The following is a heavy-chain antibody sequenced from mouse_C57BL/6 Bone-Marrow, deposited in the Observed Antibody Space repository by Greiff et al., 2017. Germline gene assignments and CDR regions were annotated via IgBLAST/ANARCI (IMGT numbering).Heavy chain of an antibody. V-gene: IGHV1-69*01. J-gene: IGHJ1*03. CDR2: IDPSDSDT. CDR1: GYTFTSYW. Sequence: VKLQQPGAELVMPGASVKLSCKASGYTFTSYWMHWVKQRPGQGLEWIGEIDPSDSDTNYNQKFKGKSTLTVDKSSSTAYMQLSSLTSEDSAVYYCARRRRYWYFDVWGTGTTVTVSS. CDR3: ARRRRYWYFDV.